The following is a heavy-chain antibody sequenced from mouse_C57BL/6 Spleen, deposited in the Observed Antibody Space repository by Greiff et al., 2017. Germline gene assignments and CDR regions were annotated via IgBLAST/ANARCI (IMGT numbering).Heavy chain of an antibody. CDR2: IDPSSGGT. CDR3: ARWRNSNLFAMDY. V-gene: IGHV1-72*01. Sequence: VQLQQPGAELVKPGASVKLSCKASGYTFTRYWMHWVKQRPGRGLEWIGRIDPSSGGTKYNEKFKSKTTLTVDNPSSTAYMQLSSLTSENSAVYYCARWRNSNLFAMDYWGQGTSVTVSS. J-gene: IGHJ4*01. D-gene: IGHD2-5*01. CDR1: GYTFTRYW.